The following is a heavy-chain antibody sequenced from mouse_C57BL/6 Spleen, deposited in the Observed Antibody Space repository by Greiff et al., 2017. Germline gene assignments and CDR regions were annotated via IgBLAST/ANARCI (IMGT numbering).Heavy chain of an antibody. D-gene: IGHD2-3*01. Sequence: QVQLKESGAELVRPGASVTLSCKASGYTFTDYEMHWVKQTPVHGLEWIGAIDPETGGTAYNQKFKGKAILTADKSSSTAYMELRSLTSEDSAVYYCTRGGDGYNWYFDVWGTGTTVTVSS. CDR3: TRGGDGYNWYFDV. CDR1: GYTFTDYE. V-gene: IGHV1-15*01. J-gene: IGHJ1*03. CDR2: IDPETGGT.